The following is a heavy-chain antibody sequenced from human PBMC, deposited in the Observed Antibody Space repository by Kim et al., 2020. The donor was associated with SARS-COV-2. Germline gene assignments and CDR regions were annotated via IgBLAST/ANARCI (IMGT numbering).Heavy chain of an antibody. CDR1: GFTFRKFA. V-gene: IGHV3-64D*06. J-gene: IGHJ3*01. D-gene: IGHD3-3*01. Sequence: GGSLRLSCSTSGFTFRKFAMNWVRQAPGKGLEYVSAISTNGGSTYYADSVRDRFTISRDNSRDTLYLQMSSLRPEDTAVYYCVRRYDYWSGDYRLNDGFDVWGQGTMVTVSS. CDR3: VRRYDYWSGDYRLNDGFDV. CDR2: ISTNGGST.